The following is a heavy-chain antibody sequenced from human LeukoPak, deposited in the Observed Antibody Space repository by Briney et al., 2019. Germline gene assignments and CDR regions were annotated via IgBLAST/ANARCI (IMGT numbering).Heavy chain of an antibody. V-gene: IGHV1-69*13. D-gene: IGHD3-22*01. CDR2: IIPIFATP. Sequence: SVTVSCKASGGTLSSNAISWVRQAPGQGLQWMGGIIPIFATPNYAQKFQGRVTITADESTSTAYMELSSLRSEDTAVYYCARILYDISGYGFDPWGQGTLVTVSS. CDR1: GGTLSSNA. CDR3: ARILYDISGYGFDP. J-gene: IGHJ5*02.